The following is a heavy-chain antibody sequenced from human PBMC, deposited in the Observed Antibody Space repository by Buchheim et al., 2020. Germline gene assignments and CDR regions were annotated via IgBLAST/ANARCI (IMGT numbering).Heavy chain of an antibody. Sequence: EVQLVESGGGLVQPGGFLRLSCAASGFTFSDHYMDWVRQAPGKGLEWVGRTRNKANSYTTEYAASVKGRFTISRDDSKNSLYLQMNSLKTEDTAVYYCARGSGYGLNYFDYWGQGTL. V-gene: IGHV3-72*01. D-gene: IGHD5-12*01. CDR2: TRNKANSYTT. CDR1: GFTFSDHY. CDR3: ARGSGYGLNYFDY. J-gene: IGHJ4*02.